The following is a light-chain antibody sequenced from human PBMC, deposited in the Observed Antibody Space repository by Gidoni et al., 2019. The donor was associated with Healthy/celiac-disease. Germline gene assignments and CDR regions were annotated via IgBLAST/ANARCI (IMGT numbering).Light chain of an antibody. J-gene: IGLJ1*01. V-gene: IGLV1-51*01. Sequence: QSVLTQPPSVSADPGQKVTISCSGSSSNMGNNYVSWYQQLPGTAPKLLIYDNNKRPSGIPDRFSGSNSGTSATLGITGLQTGDEADYYCGTWDSSLSASYVFGTGTKVTVL. CDR3: GTWDSSLSASYV. CDR1: SSNMGNNY. CDR2: DNN.